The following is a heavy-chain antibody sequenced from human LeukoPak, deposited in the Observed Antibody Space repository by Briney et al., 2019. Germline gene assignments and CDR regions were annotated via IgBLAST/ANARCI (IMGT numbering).Heavy chain of an antibody. D-gene: IGHD3-3*02. Sequence: GGSLRLSCAGSGFPFSIYGMNWVRQAPGKGLVWVSRINSDGSSTSYADSVKGRFTISRDNAKNSLYLQMNSLRAEDTAVYYCAREKAFLEWLSAGRRDGYYMDVWGKGTTVTVSS. CDR2: INSDGSST. J-gene: IGHJ6*03. V-gene: IGHV3-74*01. CDR1: GFPFSIYG. CDR3: AREKAFLEWLSAGRRDGYYMDV.